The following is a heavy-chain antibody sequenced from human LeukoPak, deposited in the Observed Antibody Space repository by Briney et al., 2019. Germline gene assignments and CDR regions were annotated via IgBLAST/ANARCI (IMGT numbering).Heavy chain of an antibody. CDR1: GGTFSSYA. J-gene: IGHJ3*02. D-gene: IGHD4-23*01. V-gene: IGHV1-69*13. CDR3: ARDFGGFGAFDI. Sequence: GASVKVSCKASGGTFSSYAISWVRQAPGQGLEWMGGIIPIFGTANYAQKFQGRVTITADESTSTAYMELSSLRSEDTAVYYCARDFGGFGAFDIWGQGAMVTVSS. CDR2: IIPIFGTA.